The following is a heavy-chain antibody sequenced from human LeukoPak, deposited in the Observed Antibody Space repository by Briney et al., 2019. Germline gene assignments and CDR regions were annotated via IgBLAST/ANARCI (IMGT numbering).Heavy chain of an antibody. D-gene: IGHD6-13*01. Sequence: GGSLRLSCAASGFTFSNAWMSWVRQAPGKGLEWLGHIKSKTDGGTTDYAAPVKGRFTISRDDSKNTLYLQMNSLKTEDTAVYYCTRQQLVLDYWGQGTLVTVSS. J-gene: IGHJ4*02. CDR1: GFTFSNAW. V-gene: IGHV3-15*01. CDR3: TRQQLVLDY. CDR2: IKSKTDGGTT.